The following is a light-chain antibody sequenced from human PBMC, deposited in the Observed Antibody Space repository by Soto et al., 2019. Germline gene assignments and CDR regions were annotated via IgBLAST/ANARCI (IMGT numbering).Light chain of an antibody. CDR3: QQYNNWPPWT. CDR2: GAS. CDR1: QSVRSTY. V-gene: IGKV3-15*01. Sequence: EIVLTQSPGTLSLSPGERATLSCRAIQSVRSTYLAWYQQKPGQAPRLLIYGASTRATGIPARFSGSGSGTEFTLTISSLQSEDFAVYYCQQYNNWPPWTFGQGTKVDIK. J-gene: IGKJ1*01.